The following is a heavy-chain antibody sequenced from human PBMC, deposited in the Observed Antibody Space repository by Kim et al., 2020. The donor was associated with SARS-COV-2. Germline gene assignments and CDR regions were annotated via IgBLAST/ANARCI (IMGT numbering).Heavy chain of an antibody. CDR3: AKDMSGSYSSSSGAGIDY. V-gene: IGHV3-9*01. D-gene: IGHD6-6*01. J-gene: IGHJ4*02. Sequence: GGSLRLSCAASGFTFDDYAMHWVRQAPGKGLEWVSGLNWNSGSIGYVYSVKGRFTISRDNAKNSLYLQMNSLRAEDTALYYCAKDMSGSYSSSSGAGIDYWGQGTLVTVSS. CDR1: GFTFDDYA. CDR2: LNWNSGSI.